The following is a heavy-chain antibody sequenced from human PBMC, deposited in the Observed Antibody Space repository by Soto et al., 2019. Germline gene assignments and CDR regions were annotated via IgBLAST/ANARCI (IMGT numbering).Heavy chain of an antibody. CDR1: GYSFTSYW. CDR2: IYPGDSDT. Sequence: PGESLKISCKGSGYSFTSYWIGWVRQMPGKGLEWMGIIYPGDSDTRYSPSFQGQVTISADKSISTAYLQWSSLKASDTAMYYCARLKGAPYYYYYGMDVWGQGTTVTVSS. V-gene: IGHV5-51*01. J-gene: IGHJ6*02. CDR3: ARLKGAPYYYYYGMDV. D-gene: IGHD1-26*01.